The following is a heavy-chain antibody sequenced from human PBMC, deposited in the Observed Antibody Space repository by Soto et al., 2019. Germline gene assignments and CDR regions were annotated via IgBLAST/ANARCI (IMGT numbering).Heavy chain of an antibody. CDR2: INHSGSA. Sequence: QVRLQQWGAGLLKPSETLPLTCAVYGGSFSDYYWSWIRQPPGKWLEWIGEINHSGSANYNPSIKRLVTISVDTSKNQFSLKLNSVTAADTAVYYCAREVPSRYFDLWGRGTPVTVSS. D-gene: IGHD3-10*01. J-gene: IGHJ2*01. V-gene: IGHV4-34*01. CDR1: GGSFSDYY. CDR3: AREVPSRYFDL.